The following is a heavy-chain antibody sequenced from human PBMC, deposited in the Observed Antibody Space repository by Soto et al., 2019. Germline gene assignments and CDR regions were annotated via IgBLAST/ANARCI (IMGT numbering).Heavy chain of an antibody. D-gene: IGHD3-22*01. V-gene: IGHV3-23*01. J-gene: IGHJ4*02. CDR3: AKESAYQSDSSRHCFDY. CDR1: RFTFSYYA. Sequence: PGGSLRLSCAASRFTFSYYAMSWVRQAPGKGLEWVSGISASGHTTYYADSVKGRFTISRDTSKNTLYLQMNSLRAEDTALYYCAKESAYQSDSSRHCFDYWGQGPIVTVYS. CDR2: ISASGHTT.